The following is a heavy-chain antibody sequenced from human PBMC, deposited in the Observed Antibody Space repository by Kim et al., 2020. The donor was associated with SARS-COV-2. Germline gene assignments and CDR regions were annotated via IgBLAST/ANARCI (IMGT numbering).Heavy chain of an antibody. D-gene: IGHD3-16*01. V-gene: IGHV2-5*01. CDR3: AHRPGGFHLGYFDY. Sequence: YSPSLKSRLTITKDTSKNQVVLTMTNMDPVDTATYYCAHRPGGFHLGYFDYWGQGTLVTVSS. J-gene: IGHJ4*02.